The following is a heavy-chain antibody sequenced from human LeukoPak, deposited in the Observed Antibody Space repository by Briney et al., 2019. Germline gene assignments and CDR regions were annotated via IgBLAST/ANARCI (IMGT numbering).Heavy chain of an antibody. V-gene: IGHV1-3*04. D-gene: IGHD2-15*01. CDR2: INTGNGYT. J-gene: IGHJ5*02. CDR3: ARDHVVGLAPFDP. Sequence: ASVKVSCKASGYTFTHFAVHWLRQAPGQRLEWMGWINTGNGYTEYSQTFQGRVTITRDTSASTAYMDLSSLRSEDTAVYYCARDHVVGLAPFDPWGQGTLVTVSS. CDR1: GYTFTHFA.